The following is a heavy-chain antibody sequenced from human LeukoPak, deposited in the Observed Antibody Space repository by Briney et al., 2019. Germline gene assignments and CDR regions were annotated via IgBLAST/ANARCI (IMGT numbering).Heavy chain of an antibody. CDR3: AKVRGSSSWKRKYYFDY. CDR1: GFTFSSYA. CDR2: ISGSGGST. Sequence: GGSLRLSCAASGFTFSSYAMSWVCQAPGKRLEWVSAISGSGGSTYYADSVKGRFTISRDNSKNTLYLQMNSLRAEDTAVYYCAKVRGSSSWKRKYYFDYWGQGTLVTVSS. D-gene: IGHD6-13*01. J-gene: IGHJ4*02. V-gene: IGHV3-23*01.